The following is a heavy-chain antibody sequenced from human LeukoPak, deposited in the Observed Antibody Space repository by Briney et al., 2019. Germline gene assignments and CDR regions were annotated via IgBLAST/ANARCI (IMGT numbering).Heavy chain of an antibody. J-gene: IGHJ5*02. CDR1: GYTFTGYY. V-gene: IGHV1-2*02. D-gene: IGHD6-13*01. CDR2: INPNSGGT. Sequence: ASVKVSCKASGYTFTGYYMHWVRQAPGQGLEWMGWINPNSGGTNCAQKFQGRVTMTRDTSISTAYMELSRLRSDDTAVYYCARGGAAAGTSDWFDPWGQGTLVTVSS. CDR3: ARGGAAAGTSDWFDP.